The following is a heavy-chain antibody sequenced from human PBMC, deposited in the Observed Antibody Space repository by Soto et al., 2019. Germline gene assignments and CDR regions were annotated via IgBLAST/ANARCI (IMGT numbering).Heavy chain of an antibody. J-gene: IGHJ4*02. D-gene: IGHD5-12*01. CDR1: GFTFSSYG. CDR3: ARGVEMATISGFDY. Sequence: QVQLVESGGGVVQPGRSLRLSCAASGFTFSSYGMHWVRQAPGKGLVWVAVIWYDGSNKYYSDSVKGRFTISRDNSKNTLYLQMNSLRAEDSAGYYGARGVEMATISGFDYWGQGTLVTVSS. CDR2: IWYDGSNK. V-gene: IGHV3-33*01.